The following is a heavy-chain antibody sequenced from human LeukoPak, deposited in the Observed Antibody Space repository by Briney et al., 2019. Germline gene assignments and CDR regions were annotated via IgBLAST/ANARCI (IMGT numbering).Heavy chain of an antibody. V-gene: IGHV4-34*01. CDR3: ARGRSHIAARPGYYFDY. Sequence: PSETLSLTCAVYGGSFSGYYWSWIRQPPGKGLEWIGEINHSGSTNYNPSLKSRVTISVDTSENQFSLKLSSVTAADTAVYYCARGRSHIAARPGYYFDYWGQGTLVTVSS. CDR2: INHSGST. J-gene: IGHJ4*02. CDR1: GGSFSGYY. D-gene: IGHD6-6*01.